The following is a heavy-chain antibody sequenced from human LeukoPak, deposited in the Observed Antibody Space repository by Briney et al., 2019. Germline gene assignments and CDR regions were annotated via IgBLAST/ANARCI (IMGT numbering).Heavy chain of an antibody. Sequence: GASVKVSRKASGYTFTSYGISWVRQAPGQGLEWMGWISAYNGNTNYVQKLQGRVTMTTDTSTSTAYMELRSLRSDDTAVYYCARDRLLWFGEPDAFDIWGQGTMVTVSS. V-gene: IGHV1-18*01. CDR3: ARDRLLWFGEPDAFDI. CDR1: GYTFTSYG. CDR2: ISAYNGNT. D-gene: IGHD3-10*01. J-gene: IGHJ3*02.